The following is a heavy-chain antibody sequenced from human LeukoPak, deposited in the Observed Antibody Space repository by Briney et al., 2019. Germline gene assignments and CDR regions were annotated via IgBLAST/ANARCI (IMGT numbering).Heavy chain of an antibody. CDR1: GGSISSYY. D-gene: IGHD1-14*01. CDR3: AREGMGPVTGDY. J-gene: IGHJ4*02. Sequence: PSETLSLTCTVSGGSISSYYWSWIRQPPGKGLEWIGYIYYSGSTNYNPSLKSRVTISVDTSKNQFSLKLSSVTAADTAVYYCAREGMGPVTGDYWGQGTLVTVSS. V-gene: IGHV4-59*01. CDR2: IYYSGST.